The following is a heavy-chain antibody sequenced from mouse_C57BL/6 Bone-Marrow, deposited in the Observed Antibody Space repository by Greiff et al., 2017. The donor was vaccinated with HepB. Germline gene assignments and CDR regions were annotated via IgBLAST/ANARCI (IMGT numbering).Heavy chain of an antibody. J-gene: IGHJ2*01. CDR2: IDPENGDT. CDR3: TTGLRRRVGY. CDR1: GFNIKDDY. Sequence: VQLQQSGAELVRPGASVKLSCTASGFNIKDDYMHWVKQRPEQGLEWIGWIDPENGDTEYASKFQGKATITADTSSNTAYLQLSSLTSEDTAVYYCTTGLRRRVGYWGQGTTLTVSS. V-gene: IGHV14-4*01. D-gene: IGHD2-2*01.